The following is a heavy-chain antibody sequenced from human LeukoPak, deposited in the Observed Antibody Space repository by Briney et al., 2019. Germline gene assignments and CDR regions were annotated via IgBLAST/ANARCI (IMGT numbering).Heavy chain of an antibody. D-gene: IGHD6-13*01. CDR3: ARGVHFRFRSWWGDWFDP. CDR1: GYTFTGYY. CDR2: INPNSGGT. V-gene: IGHV1-2*02. J-gene: IGHJ5*02. Sequence: ASVKVSRKASGYTFTGYYMHWVRQAPGQGLEWMGWINPNSGGTNYAQKFQGRVTMTRDTSITTAYMELSRLRSDDTAVYYSARGVHFRFRSWWGDWFDPWGQGTLVTVSS.